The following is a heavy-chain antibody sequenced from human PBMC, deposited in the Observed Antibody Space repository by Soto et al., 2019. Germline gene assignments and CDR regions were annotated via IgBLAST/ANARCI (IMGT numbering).Heavy chain of an antibody. CDR3: ARDKITGLFDY. CDR1: GGSFSGYY. V-gene: IGHV4-34*01. CDR2: INHSGST. Sequence: SETMSLTCAVYGGSFSGYYWSWIRQPPGKGLEWIGEINHSGSTNYNPSLKSRVTISVDTSKNQFSLKLTSVTAADTAVYYCARDKITGLFDYWGQGTLVTVSS. J-gene: IGHJ4*02. D-gene: IGHD2-8*02.